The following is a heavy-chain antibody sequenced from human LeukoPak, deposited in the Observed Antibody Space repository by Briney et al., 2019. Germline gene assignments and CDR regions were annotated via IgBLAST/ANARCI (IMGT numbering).Heavy chain of an antibody. CDR3: ASLDCSGGSCYPGGYAFDI. CDR1: GGSISSHY. D-gene: IGHD2-15*01. V-gene: IGHV4-59*11. Sequence: PSETLSLTCTVSGGSISSHYWSWIRQPPGKGLEWIGDIYYSGSTNYNPSLKSRVTISVDTSKNQFSLKLSSVTAADTAVYYCASLDCSGGSCYPGGYAFDIWGQGTMVTVSS. CDR2: IYYSGST. J-gene: IGHJ3*02.